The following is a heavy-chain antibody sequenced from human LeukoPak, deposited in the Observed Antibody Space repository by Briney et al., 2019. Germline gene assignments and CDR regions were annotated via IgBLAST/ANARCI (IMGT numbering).Heavy chain of an antibody. D-gene: IGHD7-27*01. Sequence: GGSLRLSCVASGFTFSTYGMHWVRQAPGKGLEWVAVISHDGNNKYYVDSVKGRFTISRDNSKNTLYLQMSNLRVEDTAVYYCARDWGNWGYGWYFDHWGQGTLVTVSS. CDR1: GFTFSTYG. V-gene: IGHV3-30*03. J-gene: IGHJ4*02. CDR3: ARDWGNWGYGWYFDH. CDR2: ISHDGNNK.